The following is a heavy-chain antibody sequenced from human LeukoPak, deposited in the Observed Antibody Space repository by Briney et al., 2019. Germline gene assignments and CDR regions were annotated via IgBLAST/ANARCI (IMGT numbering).Heavy chain of an antibody. Sequence: SETLSLTCTVSGGSISSYYWSWIRQPAGKGLEWIGRIYTSGSTNYNPSLKSRVTMSVDTSKNQFSLKLSSVTAADTAVYYRARDHPSHSYGSWDYYYYYYMDVWGKGTTVTVSS. V-gene: IGHV4-4*07. J-gene: IGHJ6*03. CDR2: IYTSGST. D-gene: IGHD5-18*01. CDR3: ARDHPSHSYGSWDYYYYYYMDV. CDR1: GGSISSYY.